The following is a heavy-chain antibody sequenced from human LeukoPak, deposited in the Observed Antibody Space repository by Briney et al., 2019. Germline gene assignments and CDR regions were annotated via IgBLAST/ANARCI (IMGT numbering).Heavy chain of an antibody. J-gene: IGHJ4*02. CDR3: GGDLGGRSGY. CDR2: INSDGSAA. Sequence: GGSLRLSCAASGFTFGSPWMHWVRQAPGKGLVWVSRINSDGSAAAYADSVKGRFSISRDNAKNTLYLQMNNLRAEDTAVYYCGGDLGGRSGYWGQGTLVTVSS. V-gene: IGHV3-74*01. CDR1: GFTFGSPW. D-gene: IGHD1-26*01.